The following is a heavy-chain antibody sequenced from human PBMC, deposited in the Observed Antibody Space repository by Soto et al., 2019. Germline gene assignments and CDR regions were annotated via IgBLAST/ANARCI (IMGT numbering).Heavy chain of an antibody. CDR3: AKNRGNYYDSSGYEGY. CDR1: GFTFSSYA. J-gene: IGHJ4*02. Sequence: GGSLRLSCAASGFTFSSYAMSWVRQAPGKGLEWVSAISGSGGSTYYADSVKGRFTISRDNSKNTLYLQMNSLRAEDTAVYYCAKNRGNYYDSSGYEGYWGQGTLVTVS. D-gene: IGHD3-22*01. V-gene: IGHV3-23*01. CDR2: ISGSGGST.